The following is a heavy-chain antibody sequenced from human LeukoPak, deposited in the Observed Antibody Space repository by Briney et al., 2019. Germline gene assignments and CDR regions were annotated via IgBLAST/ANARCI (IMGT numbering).Heavy chain of an antibody. V-gene: IGHV3-33*06. D-gene: IGHD4-11*01. Sequence: PGKSLTLSCVASQFRFPFSHYGMHWVRQAPGRGLEWVAFIWSDGTNQYYADSVKGRFTISRDNSQNTVYLQMNSLRVEDTAVYFCAKDAQRGFDYSNSLEYWGQGTLVTVSS. CDR3: AKDAQRGFDYSNSLEY. CDR1: RFPFSHYG. CDR2: IWSDGTNQ. J-gene: IGHJ4*02.